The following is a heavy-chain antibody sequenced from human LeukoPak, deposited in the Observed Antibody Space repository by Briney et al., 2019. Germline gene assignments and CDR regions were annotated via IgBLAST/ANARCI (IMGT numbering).Heavy chain of an antibody. V-gene: IGHV4-38-2*01. D-gene: IGHD2-2*01. CDR2: IYHPDST. CDR3: ARQYDSYFYYYLDL. CDR1: GYSISSGYY. Sequence: PSETLSHTCAVSGYSISSGYYWGWIRQPPGKGLEWIGSIYHPDSTYYNPSLKSRVTMSVDTSRNQFSLRLSFVTAADTAVYYCARQYDSYFYYYLDLWGTGTTVTVSS. J-gene: IGHJ6*03.